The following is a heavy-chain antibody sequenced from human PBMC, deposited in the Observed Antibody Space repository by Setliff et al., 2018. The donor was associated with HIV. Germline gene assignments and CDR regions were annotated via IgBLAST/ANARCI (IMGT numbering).Heavy chain of an antibody. Sequence: SETLSLTCAVFGGSFTDIGGSFTDYSWGWIRLPPGKGLEWIGSIDYSGSTYYNPSLKSRATISVDMSKNQFSLRLSSVTAADTAVYYCARIVRWELVATSTFFYYYMDVWGKGTTVTVSS. CDR3: ARIVRWELVATSTFFYYYMDV. J-gene: IGHJ6*03. D-gene: IGHD1-26*01. CDR1: GGSFTDIGGSFTDYS. CDR2: IDYSGST. V-gene: IGHV4-39*01.